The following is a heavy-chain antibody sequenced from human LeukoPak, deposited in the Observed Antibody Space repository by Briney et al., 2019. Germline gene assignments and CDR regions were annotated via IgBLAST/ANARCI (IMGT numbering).Heavy chain of an antibody. CDR3: AKVRPPPEDY. J-gene: IGHJ4*02. V-gene: IGHV3-23*01. Sequence: GGSLRLSCAASGFTFDDYAMSWVRQAPGKGPEWVSGISGGGGGTYYADSVKGRFTISRANSKNTLYLQMKSLRVDDTAVYYCAKVRPPPEDYWGQGTLVTVSS. CDR2: ISGGGGGT. CDR1: GFTFDDYA.